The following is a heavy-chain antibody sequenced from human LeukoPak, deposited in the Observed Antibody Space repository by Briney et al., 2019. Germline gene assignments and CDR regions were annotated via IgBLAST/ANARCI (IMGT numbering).Heavy chain of an antibody. Sequence: PTETLSLTCAVYGGSFSGYYWSWIHQPPGKGLEWIGEINHSGSTNYNPSLKSRVTISVDTSKNQFSLKLSSVTAADTAVYYCAGRYCSSTSCLYYFDYWGQGTLVTVSS. CDR2: INHSGST. J-gene: IGHJ4*02. D-gene: IGHD2-2*01. CDR1: GGSFSGYY. V-gene: IGHV4-34*01. CDR3: AGRYCSSTSCLYYFDY.